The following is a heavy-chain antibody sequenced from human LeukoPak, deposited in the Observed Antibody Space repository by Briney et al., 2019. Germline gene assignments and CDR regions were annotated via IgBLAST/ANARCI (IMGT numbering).Heavy chain of an antibody. CDR2: ISYDGSNK. V-gene: IGHV3-30*03. CDR3: ARDGDYYGSGSIPDY. Sequence: GGSLRLSCAASGFTFSSYSMNWVRQAPGKGLEWEAVISYDGSNKYYADSVKGRFTISRDNSRNTLYLQMNSLRAEDTAVYYCARDGDYYGSGSIPDYWAREPWSPSPQ. CDR1: GFTFSSYS. D-gene: IGHD3-10*01. J-gene: IGHJ4*02.